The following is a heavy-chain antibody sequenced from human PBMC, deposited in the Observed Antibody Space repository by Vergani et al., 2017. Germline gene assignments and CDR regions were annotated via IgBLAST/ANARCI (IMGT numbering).Heavy chain of an antibody. D-gene: IGHD3-22*01. J-gene: IGHJ4*02. Sequence: EVQLLESGGGLVQPGGSLRLSCAASGFTFSSYSMNWVRQAPGKGLEWVSSISSSSSYIYYADSVKGRFTISRDNAKNSLYLQMNSLRAEDTAVYYCARDHTYDSSGYYYVSFDYWGQGTLVTVSS. CDR2: ISSSSSYI. CDR3: ARDHTYDSSGYYYVSFDY. CDR1: GFTFSSYS. V-gene: IGHV3-21*01.